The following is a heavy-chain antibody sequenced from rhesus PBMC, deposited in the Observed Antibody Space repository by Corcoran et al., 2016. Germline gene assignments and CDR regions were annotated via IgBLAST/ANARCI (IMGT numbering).Heavy chain of an antibody. CDR3: ARDSDIVVVVSATSFDY. J-gene: IGHJ4*01. Sequence: QVQLQESGPGLVKPSETLSLTCAVSGGSISSGYYYWSWIRQPPGKGLEWIGYITYSGSTNYNPSLKSRVTISRDTSKNQFSLKLSSVTAADTAVYYCARDSDIVVVVSATSFDYWGQGVLVTVSS. CDR1: GGSISSGYYY. CDR2: ITYSGST. V-gene: IGHV4-122*02. D-gene: IGHD2-8*01.